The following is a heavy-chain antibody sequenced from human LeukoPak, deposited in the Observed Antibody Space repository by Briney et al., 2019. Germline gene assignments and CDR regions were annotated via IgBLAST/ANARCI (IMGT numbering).Heavy chain of an antibody. CDR2: INHSGST. D-gene: IGHD5-18*01. CDR3: ARDTAVGGLDY. CDR1: GGSFSGYY. V-gene: IGHV4-34*01. Sequence: SETLSLTCAVYGGSFSGYYWSWIRQPPGKGLEWIGEINHSGSTNYNPSLKSRVTISVDTSKNQFSLKLSSVTAADTAVYYCARDTAVGGLDYWGQGTLVTVSS. J-gene: IGHJ4*02.